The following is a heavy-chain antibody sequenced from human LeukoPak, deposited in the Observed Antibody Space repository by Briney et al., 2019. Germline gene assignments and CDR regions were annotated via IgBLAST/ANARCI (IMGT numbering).Heavy chain of an antibody. Sequence: PSETLSLTCTVSGYSLSSGYYWGWIRPPPGKGLEWIGSIYHSGSTYYIPSLKSRVTISVDTSKNQFSLKLSSVTAADTAVYYCARVNSSGWFFDYWGQGTLVTVSS. CDR1: GYSLSSGYY. CDR3: ARVNSSGWFFDY. J-gene: IGHJ4*02. CDR2: IYHSGST. V-gene: IGHV4-38-2*02. D-gene: IGHD6-19*01.